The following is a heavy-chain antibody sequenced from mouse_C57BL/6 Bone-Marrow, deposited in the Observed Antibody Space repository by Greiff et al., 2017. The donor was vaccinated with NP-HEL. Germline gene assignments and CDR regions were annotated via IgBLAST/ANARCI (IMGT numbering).Heavy chain of an antibody. CDR1: GFTFSDYG. J-gene: IGHJ4*01. CDR3: ARRYGGLYYYAMDY. CDR2: ISSGSSTI. D-gene: IGHD1-1*02. V-gene: IGHV5-17*01. Sequence: EVNLVESGGGLVKPGGSLKLSCAASGFTFSDYGMHWVRQAPEKGLEWVAYISSGSSTIYYADTVKGRFTISRDNAKNTLFLQMTSLRSEETAMYYCARRYGGLYYYAMDYWGQGTSVTVSA.